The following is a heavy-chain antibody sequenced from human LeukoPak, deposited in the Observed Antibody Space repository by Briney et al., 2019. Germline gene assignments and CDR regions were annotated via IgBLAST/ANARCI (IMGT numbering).Heavy chain of an antibody. J-gene: IGHJ4*02. CDR2: INDNGAGT. D-gene: IGHD4-23*01. CDR3: AKSLRLRWSFDY. Sequence: PGGSLRLSCAASGFTFSSYAMSWVRQAPGKGLKWVSTINDNGAGTYYADSVKGRFTISRDNAKNSLYLQMNSLRAEDTALYYCAKSLRLRWSFDYWGQGTLVTVSS. CDR1: GFTFSSYA. V-gene: IGHV3-23*01.